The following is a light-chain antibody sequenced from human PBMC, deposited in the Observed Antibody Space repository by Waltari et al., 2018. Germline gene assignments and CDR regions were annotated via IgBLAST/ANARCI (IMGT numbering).Light chain of an antibody. V-gene: IGKV1-5*03. CDR1: QSVSSW. CDR3: QQYKSYTYT. J-gene: IGKJ2*01. CDR2: KAS. Sequence: DIQMTQSPSTLSASVVESVTITCRASQSVSSWLAWYQQKPGKAPNLLIYKASSLESGVPSRFSGSGSGTEFTLTISSLQPDDFATYYCQQYKSYTYTFGQGTKLEI.